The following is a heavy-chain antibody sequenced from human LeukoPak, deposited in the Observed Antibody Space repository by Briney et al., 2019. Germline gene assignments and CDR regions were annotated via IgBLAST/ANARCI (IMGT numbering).Heavy chain of an antibody. J-gene: IGHJ5*02. CDR2: IYYSRST. Sequence: SETLSLTCTVSGGSISSYYWSWIRQPPGKGLEWIGYIYYSRSTNYNPSLKSRVTISVDTSKNQFSLKLSSVTAADTAVYYCARLRIWFGESSRSNWFDPWGQGTLVTVSS. CDR1: GGSISSYY. CDR3: ARLRIWFGESSRSNWFDP. D-gene: IGHD3-10*01. V-gene: IGHV4-59*01.